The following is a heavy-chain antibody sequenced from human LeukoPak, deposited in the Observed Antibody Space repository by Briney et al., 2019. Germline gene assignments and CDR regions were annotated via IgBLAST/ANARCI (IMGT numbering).Heavy chain of an antibody. D-gene: IGHD3-10*01. CDR1: GYTFTSYD. CDR2: MNTNSGNT. J-gene: IGHJ5*02. V-gene: IGHV1-8*01. Sequence: ASVKVSCKASGYTFTSYDINWVRRATGQGLEWMGWMNTNSGNTGYAQKFQGRVTMTRNTSISTAYMELSSLRSEDTAVYYCATLVGVYNWFDPWGQGTLVTVSS. CDR3: ATLVGVYNWFDP.